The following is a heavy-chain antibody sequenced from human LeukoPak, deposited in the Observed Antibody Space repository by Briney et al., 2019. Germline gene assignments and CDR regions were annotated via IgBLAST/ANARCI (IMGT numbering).Heavy chain of an antibody. V-gene: IGHV3-11*01. J-gene: IGHJ4*02. CDR2: ISSSGSTI. D-gene: IGHD5-24*01. CDR1: GFTFSDYY. Sequence: PGGSLRLSCAAPGFTFSDYYMSWIRQAPGKVLEWVSYISSSGSTIYYADSVKGRFTISRDNAKNSLYLQMNSLRAEDTAVYYCARSDGDGYNEYFDYWGQGTLVTVSS. CDR3: ARSDGDGYNEYFDY.